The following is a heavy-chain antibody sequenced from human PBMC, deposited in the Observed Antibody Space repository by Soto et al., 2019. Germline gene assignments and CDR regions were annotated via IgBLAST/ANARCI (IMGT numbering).Heavy chain of an antibody. CDR2: IYYSGST. D-gene: IGHD3-10*01. CDR1: CGSISSYY. J-gene: IGHJ6*02. V-gene: IGHV4-59*01. CDR3: ARGRGSGSSFYYYGMDV. Sequence: PSETLSLTCTVSCGSISSYYWSWIRQPPGKGLEWIGYIYYSGSTNYNPSLKSRVTISVDTSKNQFSLKLSSVTAADTAVYYCARGRGSGSSFYYYGMDVWGQGTTVTVSS.